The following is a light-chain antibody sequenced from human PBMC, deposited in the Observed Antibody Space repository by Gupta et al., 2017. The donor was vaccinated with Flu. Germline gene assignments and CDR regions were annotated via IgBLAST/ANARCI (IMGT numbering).Light chain of an antibody. CDR3: AAWDDSLSVYVV. CDR2: RNN. V-gene: IGLV1-47*01. CDR1: SSNIGSNY. Sequence: QSVLTQPPSASGTPGQRVTISCSGSSSNIGSNYVYWYQQLPGTAPKLLSYRNNQRPSGAPDRFSGSKSGTSASLAISGLRSEDEADYYCAAWDDSLSVYVVFGGGTKLTVL. J-gene: IGLJ2*01.